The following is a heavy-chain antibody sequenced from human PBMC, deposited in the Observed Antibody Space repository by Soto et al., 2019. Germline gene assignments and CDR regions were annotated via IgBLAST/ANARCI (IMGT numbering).Heavy chain of an antibody. Sequence: GGSLRLSCAASGFTFSSYAMHWVRQAPGKGLEWVAVISYDGSNKYYADSVKGRFTISRDNSKNTLYLQMNSLRAEDTAVYYCARDLWNDDYYGMDVWGQGTTVTGS. CDR1: GFTFSSYA. J-gene: IGHJ6*02. CDR2: ISYDGSNK. V-gene: IGHV3-30-3*01. D-gene: IGHD1-1*01. CDR3: ARDLWNDDYYGMDV.